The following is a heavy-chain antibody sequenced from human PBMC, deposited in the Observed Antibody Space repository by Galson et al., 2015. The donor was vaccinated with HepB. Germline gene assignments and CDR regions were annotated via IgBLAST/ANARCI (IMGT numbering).Heavy chain of an antibody. CDR2: ISGSGGNT. CDR3: AKAEPAKYYYYGMDV. D-gene: IGHD2-15*01. V-gene: IGHV3-23*01. CDR1: GFTFSGYA. Sequence: SLRLSCAASGFTFSGYAMTWVRQAPGKGLEWVSTISGSGGNTYYADSVKGRFTISRDNSKNTLYLQMNSLRAEDTAVYYCAKAEPAKYYYYGMDVWGQGTTVTVSS. J-gene: IGHJ6*02.